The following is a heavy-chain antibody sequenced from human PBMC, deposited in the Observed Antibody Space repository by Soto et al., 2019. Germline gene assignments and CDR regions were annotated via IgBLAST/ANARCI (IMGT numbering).Heavy chain of an antibody. CDR1: GYTLTELS. J-gene: IGHJ4*02. D-gene: IGHD4-17*01. Sequence: GASVKVSCKVSGYTLTELSTHWVRQAPGKGLEWMGGFDPEDGETIYAQKFQGRVTMTEDTSTDTAYMELSSLRSEDTAVYYCATTRGNTVTTDYWGQGTLVTVSS. CDR3: ATTRGNTVTTDY. CDR2: FDPEDGET. V-gene: IGHV1-24*01.